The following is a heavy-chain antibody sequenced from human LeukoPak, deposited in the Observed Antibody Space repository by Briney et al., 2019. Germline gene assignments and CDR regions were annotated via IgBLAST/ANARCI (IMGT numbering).Heavy chain of an antibody. CDR3: AKSPAGSSWPSIDY. V-gene: IGHV3-23*01. Sequence: GGSLRLSCEASRFIFSNYAMNGLRRAPWREVEGVSRISGSGGSTYYRDSVKGRFTVSRDNSKNTLYLQMNSLRAEDTAVYYCAKSPAGSSWPSIDYWGQGTLVTVSS. J-gene: IGHJ4*02. D-gene: IGHD6-13*01. CDR1: RFIFSNYA. CDR2: ISGSGGST.